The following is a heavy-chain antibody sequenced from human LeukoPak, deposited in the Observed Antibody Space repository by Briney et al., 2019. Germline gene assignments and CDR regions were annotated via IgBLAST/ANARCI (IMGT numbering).Heavy chain of an antibody. J-gene: IGHJ3*02. V-gene: IGHV4-59*01. D-gene: IGHD5-24*01. CDR3: ARGSEEVATISEAFDI. CDR1: GGSMNNFF. CDR2: VYYSGST. Sequence: PSETLSLTCIVSGGSMNNFFWTWIRQTPGKRPEWMGYVYYSGSTKYNPSLERRVTISLDTSKNQFSLRLTSVTAADTAVYYCARGSEEVATISEAFDIWGQGTAVTVSS.